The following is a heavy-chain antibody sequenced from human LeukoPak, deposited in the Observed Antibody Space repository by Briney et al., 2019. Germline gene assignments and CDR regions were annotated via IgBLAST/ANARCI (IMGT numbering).Heavy chain of an antibody. CDR1: GFTFDDYA. CDR3: AKDISSWHHDAFDI. D-gene: IGHD6-13*01. J-gene: IGHJ3*02. V-gene: IGHV3-9*01. CDR2: ISWNSGSI. Sequence: GRSLRLSCAASGFTFDDYAMHWVRQAPGKGLXXXXXISWNSGSIGXXXXVXXXXTISRDNAKNSLYLQMNSLRAEDTALYYCAKDISSWHHDAFDIWGQGTMVTVSS.